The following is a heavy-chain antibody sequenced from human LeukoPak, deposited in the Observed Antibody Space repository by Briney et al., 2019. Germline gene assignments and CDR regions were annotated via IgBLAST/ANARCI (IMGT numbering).Heavy chain of an antibody. D-gene: IGHD5-18*01. CDR2: ISSSGSTI. Sequence: PGGSLRISCAASGFTFSDYYMSWIRQAPGKGLEWVSHISSSGSTIYYADSVKGRFTISRDNAKNSLYLQMNSLRAEDTAVYYCARDAELGYDAFDIWGQGTMVTVSS. CDR3: ARDAELGYDAFDI. CDR1: GFTFSDYY. J-gene: IGHJ3*02. V-gene: IGHV3-11*04.